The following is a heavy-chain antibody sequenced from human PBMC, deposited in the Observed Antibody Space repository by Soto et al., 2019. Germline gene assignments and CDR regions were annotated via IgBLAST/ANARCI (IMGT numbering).Heavy chain of an antibody. CDR1: GYTFTGYY. J-gene: IGHJ6*03. Sequence: ASVKVSCKASGYTFTGYYMHWVRQAPGQGLEWMGWINPNSGGTNYAQKFQGWVTMTRDTSISTAYMELSRLRSDDTAVYYCARGGGIAVHHEYYYYYYMDVWGKGTTVTVSS. D-gene: IGHD6-19*01. V-gene: IGHV1-2*04. CDR2: INPNSGGT. CDR3: ARGGGIAVHHEYYYYYYMDV.